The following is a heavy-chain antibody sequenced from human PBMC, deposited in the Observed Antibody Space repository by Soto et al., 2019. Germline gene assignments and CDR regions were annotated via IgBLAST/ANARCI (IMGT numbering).Heavy chain of an antibody. Sequence: SETLSLTCTVSGGSLDSYYWNWIRQSPEKGLEWIAYIYYRGATNYNPSFRSRAAISLDTSKNQFSLNLRSVTAADTAVYYCGCRVEDISYDYYGMDVWGQGTTVTVSS. V-gene: IGHV4-59*12. J-gene: IGHJ6*02. CDR1: GGSLDSYY. D-gene: IGHD2-15*01. CDR2: IYYRGAT. CDR3: GCRVEDISYDYYGMDV.